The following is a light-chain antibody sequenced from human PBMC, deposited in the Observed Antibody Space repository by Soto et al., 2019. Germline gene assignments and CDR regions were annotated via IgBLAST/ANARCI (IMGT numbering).Light chain of an antibody. J-gene: IGLJ3*02. V-gene: IGLV2-11*01. CDR3: CSYAGSYTWV. CDR2: DVS. Sequence: QSALTQPRSVSASPGQSVTISCTGTTSDVGGYNYVSWYQQHPGQAPKLMIYDVSKRPSGVPDRFSGSKSGNTASLTISGPQAEDEADYYCCSYAGSYTWVFGGGTKLTVL. CDR1: TSDVGGYNY.